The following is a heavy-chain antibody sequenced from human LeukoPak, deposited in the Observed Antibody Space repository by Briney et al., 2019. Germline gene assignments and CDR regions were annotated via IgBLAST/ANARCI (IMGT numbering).Heavy chain of an antibody. CDR1: GFTFSHYA. Sequence: GSLRLSCAASGFTFSHYAMSWIRQPPGKGLEWIGEINHSGSTNYNPSLKSRVTISIDTSKNQFSLKLNSVTAADTAVYYCARGLSDVYWGQGTLVTVSS. CDR2: INHSGST. CDR3: ARGLSDVY. V-gene: IGHV4-34*01. J-gene: IGHJ4*02.